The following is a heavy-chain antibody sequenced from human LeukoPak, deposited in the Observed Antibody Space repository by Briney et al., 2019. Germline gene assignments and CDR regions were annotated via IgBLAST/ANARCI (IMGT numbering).Heavy chain of an antibody. CDR3: AKDNYYYYMDV. Sequence: PGGSLKLSCSGSGFTFSSYAMTWVRQAPGKGLEWVSAIGSSGTSTYYADSVKGRFTISRDNSKNTLYLQMNSLRAEDTAVYYCAKDNYYYYMDVWGKGTTVTVSS. CDR1: GFTFSSYA. V-gene: IGHV3-23*01. CDR2: IGSSGTST. J-gene: IGHJ6*03.